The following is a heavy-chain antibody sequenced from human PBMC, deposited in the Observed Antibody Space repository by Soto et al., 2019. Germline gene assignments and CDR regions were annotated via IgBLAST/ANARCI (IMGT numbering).Heavy chain of an antibody. CDR2: IGTAGDT. J-gene: IGHJ6*03. Sequence: GGSLRLSCAASGFTFSSYDMHWVRQATGKGLEWVSAIGTAGDTYYPGSVKGRFTISRENAKNSLYLQMNSLRAGDTAVYYCARARRAAVVAATPDQISYYSMDVWGKGTTVTVSS. CDR1: GFTFSSYD. D-gene: IGHD2-15*01. CDR3: ARARRAAVVAATPDQISYYSMDV. V-gene: IGHV3-13*01.